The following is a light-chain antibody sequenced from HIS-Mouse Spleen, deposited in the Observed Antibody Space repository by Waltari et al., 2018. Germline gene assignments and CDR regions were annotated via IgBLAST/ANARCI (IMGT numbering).Light chain of an antibody. Sequence: QSALTQPRSVSGSPGQSVTISCTGTSSDVGGYNYVSWYQQHPGKAPKLMIYDVSKRPSGGPDRFSGAKSGNMASLTISGLQAEDEADYYYCSYAGSYTWVFGGGTKLTVL. CDR2: DVS. J-gene: IGLJ3*02. V-gene: IGLV2-11*01. CDR1: SSDVGGYNY. CDR3: CSYAGSYTWV.